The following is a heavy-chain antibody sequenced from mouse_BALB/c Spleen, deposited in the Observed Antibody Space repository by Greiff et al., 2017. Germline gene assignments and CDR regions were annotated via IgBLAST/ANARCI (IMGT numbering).Heavy chain of an antibody. CDR2: ISSGGSYT. Sequence: EVMLVESGGGLVKPGGSLKLSCAASGFTFSSYTMSWVRQTPEKRLEWVATISSGGSYTYYPDSVKGRFTISRDNAKNTLYLQMSSLKSEDTAMYYCTRDTGSSYVDAMDYWGQGTSVTVSS. D-gene: IGHD1-1*01. V-gene: IGHV5-6-4*01. CDR3: TRDTGSSYVDAMDY. J-gene: IGHJ4*01. CDR1: GFTFSSYT.